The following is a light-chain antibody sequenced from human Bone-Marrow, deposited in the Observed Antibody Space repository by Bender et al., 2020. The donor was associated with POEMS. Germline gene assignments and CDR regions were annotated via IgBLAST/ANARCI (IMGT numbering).Light chain of an antibody. Sequence: SYEVTQPPSVSVSPGQTASITCSGDDLGDKYVAWYQQKPGQSPVLVIYQDTNRPSGIPERFSGSNSGNTATLTISGTQAMDEDDYYCQAWDNYSVIFGGGTKLTVL. CDR3: QAWDNYSVI. CDR2: QDT. CDR1: DLGDKY. V-gene: IGLV3-1*01. J-gene: IGLJ2*01.